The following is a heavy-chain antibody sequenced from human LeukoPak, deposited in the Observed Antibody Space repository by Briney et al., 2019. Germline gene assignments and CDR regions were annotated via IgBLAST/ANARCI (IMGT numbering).Heavy chain of an antibody. Sequence: SETLSLTCTVSGGSISSYYWSWIRQPPGKGLEWIGYIYYSGSTNYNPSLKSRVTISVDTSKNQFSLKLSSVTAADTAVYYCARGAQGVNDWGQGTLVTVSS. D-gene: IGHD4/OR15-4a*01. CDR1: GGSISSYY. V-gene: IGHV4-59*01. J-gene: IGHJ4*02. CDR3: ARGAQGVND. CDR2: IYYSGST.